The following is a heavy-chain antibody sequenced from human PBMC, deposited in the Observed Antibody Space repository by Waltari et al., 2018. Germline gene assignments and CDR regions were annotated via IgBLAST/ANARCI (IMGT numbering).Heavy chain of an antibody. J-gene: IGHJ4*02. Sequence: EVQLVESGGGLVKPGRSLRLSCTASGFTFGDYAMSWFRQAPGKGLEWVGFIRSKACGGRTEYAASVKGRFTISRDDSKSSAYLQMNSLKTEGTAVYYCPRAHTQRRMVRGVIHNHYWGQGTLVTVSS. CDR1: GFTFGDYA. CDR3: PRAHTQRRMVRGVIHNHY. V-gene: IGHV3-49*05. D-gene: IGHD3-10*01. CDR2: IRSKACGGRT.